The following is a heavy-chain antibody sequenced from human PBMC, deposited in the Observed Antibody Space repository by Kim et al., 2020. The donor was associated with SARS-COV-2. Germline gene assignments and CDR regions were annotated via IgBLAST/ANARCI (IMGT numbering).Heavy chain of an antibody. Sequence: SETLSLTCTVSGGSISSTTSIFWAWIRQAPGKGLAWIGSVPHRGRTYDNPSLQSRVTMSVDTSKNQFSLMLSSVTVSDTAVYYCARHWGSSGSDWFDPWGQGSLVTVSS. V-gene: IGHV4-39*01. CDR2: VPHRGRT. CDR3: ARHWGSSGSDWFDP. CDR1: GGSISSTTSIF. D-gene: IGHD3-16*01. J-gene: IGHJ5*02.